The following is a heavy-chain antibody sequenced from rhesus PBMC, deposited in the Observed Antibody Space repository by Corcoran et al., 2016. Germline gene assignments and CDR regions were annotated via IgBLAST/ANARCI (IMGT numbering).Heavy chain of an antibody. CDR2: IYGSSGST. CDR1: GYSISSNY. CDR3: AREVYSNYGFFDY. V-gene: IGHV4-147*01. Sequence: QVQLQESGPGLVKPSETLSLTCAVSGYSISSNYWSWIRQPPGKGLEWIGYIYGSSGSTYYNPSLKSRVTISTDASKNQFSLKLSSVTAADTAVYYCAREVYSNYGFFDYWGQGVLVTVSS. J-gene: IGHJ4*01. D-gene: IGHD4-23*01.